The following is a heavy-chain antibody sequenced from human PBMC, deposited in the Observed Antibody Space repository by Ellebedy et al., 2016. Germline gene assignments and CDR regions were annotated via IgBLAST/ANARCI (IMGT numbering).Heavy chain of an antibody. D-gene: IGHD4-17*01. CDR3: RQGHYADL. Sequence: GGSLRLSXTASELNLGNYFMSWVRQAPGKGLEWVSTISAGSDTTRLADSVTGRFTISRDSSKNSVYLRMNNLRVEDTAVYYCRQGHYADLWGQGTLVTVSS. J-gene: IGHJ4*02. V-gene: IGHV3-23*01. CDR2: ISAGSDTT. CDR1: ELNLGNYF.